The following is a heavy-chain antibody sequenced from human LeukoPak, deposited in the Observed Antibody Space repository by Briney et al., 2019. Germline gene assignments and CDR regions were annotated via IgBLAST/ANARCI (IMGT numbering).Heavy chain of an antibody. CDR3: ARTNRQYQLPAY. J-gene: IGHJ4*02. CDR1: GGSIASEGYY. D-gene: IGHD2-2*01. V-gene: IGHV4-31*03. CDR2: IYYSGST. Sequence: SQTLSLTCTDSGGSIASEGYYWSWIRQHPGKGLEWIGYIYYSGSTHFNPSLKSRGAISIDTSKNQFSLKLSSVTAADTAVYYCARTNRQYQLPAYWGQGTLVTVSS.